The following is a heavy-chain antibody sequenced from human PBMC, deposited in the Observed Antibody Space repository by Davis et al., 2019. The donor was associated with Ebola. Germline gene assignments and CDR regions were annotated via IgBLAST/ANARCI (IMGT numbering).Heavy chain of an antibody. CDR3: ARSGIAVAGYYYYGMDV. CDR1: GYTFTSYG. D-gene: IGHD6-19*01. J-gene: IGHJ6*04. V-gene: IGHV1-18*01. CDR2: INPHNGNT. Sequence: ASVKVSCKASGYTFTSYGISWVRQAPGQGLEWMGWINPHNGNTNYAQKFQGRVTMTRDTSISTAYMELSRLRSDDTAVYYCARSGIAVAGYYYYGMDVWGKGTTVTVSS.